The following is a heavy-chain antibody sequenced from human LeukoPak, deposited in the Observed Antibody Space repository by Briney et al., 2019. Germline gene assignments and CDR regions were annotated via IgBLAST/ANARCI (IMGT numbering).Heavy chain of an antibody. J-gene: IGHJ4*02. CDR2: ISGSGGTA. Sequence: GGSLRLSCAASGFTFSIYAMSWVRQAPGKGLEWVSAISGSGGTAYYADSVKGRFTISRDNSKNTLYLQMNSLRAEDTAVYYCAKKGYYDGSGYYMYYFDHWGQGTLVTASS. D-gene: IGHD3-22*01. CDR1: GFTFSIYA. V-gene: IGHV3-23*01. CDR3: AKKGYYDGSGYYMYYFDH.